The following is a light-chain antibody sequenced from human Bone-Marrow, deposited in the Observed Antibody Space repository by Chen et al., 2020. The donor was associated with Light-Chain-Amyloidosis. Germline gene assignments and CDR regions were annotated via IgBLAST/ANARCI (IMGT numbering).Light chain of an antibody. J-gene: IGLJ1*01. CDR1: SSGVGGDNH. V-gene: IGLV2-14*01. CDR3: SSYTITNTLV. Sequence: HSALPQPASVFGSSGQSITISCTVSSSGVGGDNHVSWYQQHPDKAPKLMIYEVTNRPSWVPDRCSGSKSDNTASLTISGLQTEDEADYFCSSYTITNTLVFGSGTRVTVL. CDR2: EVT.